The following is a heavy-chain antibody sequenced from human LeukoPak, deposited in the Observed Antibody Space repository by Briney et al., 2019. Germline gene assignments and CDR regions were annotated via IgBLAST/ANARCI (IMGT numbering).Heavy chain of an antibody. Sequence: SVKVSCKTSGGTFSSYAVSRVRQAPGQGLEWMGGIIPIFRTANYAQKFQGRVTITADESTSTAYMELSSLRSEDTAVYYCARDGGSGSYRSINWFDPWGQGTLVTVSS. CDR3: ARDGGSGSYRSINWFDP. J-gene: IGHJ5*02. CDR2: IIPIFRTA. D-gene: IGHD3-10*01. V-gene: IGHV1-69*13. CDR1: GGTFSSYA.